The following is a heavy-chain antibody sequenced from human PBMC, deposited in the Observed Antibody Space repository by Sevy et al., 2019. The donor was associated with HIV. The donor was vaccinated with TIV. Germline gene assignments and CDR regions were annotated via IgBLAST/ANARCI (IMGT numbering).Heavy chain of an antibody. CDR1: GFNFNQYG. CDR3: ASAWGSFIDY. Sequence: GGSLRLSCAGSGFNFNQYGMHWVCQAPGKGLEWVAVIWYDGIKKYYSDSVKGRFSISRDDSKNTLSLQMTGLRPEDTALYYCASAWGSFIDYWGQGTLVTVSS. CDR2: IWYDGIKK. J-gene: IGHJ4*02. V-gene: IGHV3-33*08. D-gene: IGHD3-16*01.